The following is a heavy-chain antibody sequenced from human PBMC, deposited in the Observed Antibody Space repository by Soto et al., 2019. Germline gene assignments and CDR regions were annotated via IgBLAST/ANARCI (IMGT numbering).Heavy chain of an antibody. CDR3: GAAGTLGHFDY. CDR1: GFTFSSYG. J-gene: IGHJ4*02. CDR2: ISYDGGNK. Sequence: QVQLVESGGGVVQPGRSLRLSCVASGFTFSSYGIHWVRQAPGKGLEWVAVISYDGGNKYNVDSVKGRFIISRDNSKNTVYLQMKSLRVEDTAVYYGGAAGTLGHFDYWGQGTLVTVSS. D-gene: IGHD7-27*01. V-gene: IGHV3-30*03.